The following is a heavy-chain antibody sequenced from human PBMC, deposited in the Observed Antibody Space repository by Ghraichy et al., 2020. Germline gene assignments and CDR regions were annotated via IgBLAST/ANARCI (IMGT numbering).Heavy chain of an antibody. J-gene: IGHJ2*01. D-gene: IGHD1-7*01. Sequence: SLNISCAASGFTFDDYAMHWVRQAPGKGLEWVSGISWNSGSIGYADSVKGRFTISRDNAKNSLYLQMNSLRAEDTALYYCAKEELWYFDLWGRGTLVTVSS. V-gene: IGHV3-9*01. CDR3: AKEELWYFDL. CDR1: GFTFDDYA. CDR2: ISWNSGSI.